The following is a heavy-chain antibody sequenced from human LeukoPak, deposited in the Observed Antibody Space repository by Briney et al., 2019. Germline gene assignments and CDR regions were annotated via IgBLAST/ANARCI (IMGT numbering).Heavy chain of an antibody. J-gene: IGHJ4*02. CDR2: ISDSGNT. Sequence: GGSLRLSCAASGFTLSSYAMSWVRQAPGKGLEWVSAISDSGNTYHADSVKGRFTISRDSSKDTLFLQMNRLRPEDAAVYYCAKAPVTTCRGAYCYPFDYWGQGTLVTVSS. CDR3: AKAPVTTCRGAYCYPFDY. V-gene: IGHV3-23*01. D-gene: IGHD2-21*01. CDR1: GFTLSSYA.